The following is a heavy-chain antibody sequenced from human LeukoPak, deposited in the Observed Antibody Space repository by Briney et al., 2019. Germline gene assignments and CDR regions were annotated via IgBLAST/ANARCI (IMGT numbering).Heavy chain of an antibody. CDR1: GGTFSSYA. CDR2: TIPIFGTA. Sequence: GASVKVSCKASGGTFSSYAISWVRQAPGQGLEWMGGTIPIFGTANYAQKFQGRVTITADESTSTAYMELSSLRSEDTAVYYCAREGSGDTAIHFWGQGTLVTVSS. V-gene: IGHV1-69*13. CDR3: AREGSGDTAIHF. D-gene: IGHD5-18*01. J-gene: IGHJ4*02.